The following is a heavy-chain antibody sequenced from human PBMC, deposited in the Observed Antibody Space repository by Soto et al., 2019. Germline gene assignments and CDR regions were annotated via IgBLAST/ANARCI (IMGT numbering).Heavy chain of an antibody. Sequence: GGSLRLSCAASGFTFSSYAMHWVRQAPGKGLEWVAVISYDGSNKYYADSVKGRFTISRDNSKNTLYLQMNSLRAEDTAVYYCARITADYDSSGYYYFDYWGQGTLVTVSS. CDR1: GFTFSSYA. CDR2: ISYDGSNK. D-gene: IGHD3-22*01. J-gene: IGHJ4*02. V-gene: IGHV3-30-3*01. CDR3: ARITADYDSSGYYYFDY.